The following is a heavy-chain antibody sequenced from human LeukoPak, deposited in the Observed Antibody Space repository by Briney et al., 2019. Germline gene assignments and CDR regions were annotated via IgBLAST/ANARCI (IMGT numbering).Heavy chain of an antibody. CDR1: GFTFSTYT. J-gene: IGHJ4*02. Sequence: GGSLRLSCAASGFTFSTYTMNWVRQAPGKGLEWVSSISSSGTYIFYADSVKGRFTISRDNAKNSLYLQMSSLRAEDTAMYYCARDRDVLLWFGESVLWGQGTLVTVSS. CDR2: ISSSGTYI. V-gene: IGHV3-21*01. CDR3: ARDRDVLLWFGESVL. D-gene: IGHD3-10*01.